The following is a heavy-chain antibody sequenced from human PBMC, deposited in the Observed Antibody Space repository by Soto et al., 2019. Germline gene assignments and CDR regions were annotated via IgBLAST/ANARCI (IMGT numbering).Heavy chain of an antibody. V-gene: IGHV3-30*18. CDR1: GFTFSDYT. D-gene: IGHD1-26*01. CDR3: AKDGTHLWSKQYYFDS. J-gene: IGHJ4*02. Sequence: GGSLRLSCSASGFTFSDYTMHWVRQAPGRGLEWVAIILYDESGQYYSDSVKGRFTISRDNSKNTLYLQMHSLTTEDTAVYYCAKDGTHLWSKQYYFDSWGQGALVTVSS. CDR2: ILYDESGQ.